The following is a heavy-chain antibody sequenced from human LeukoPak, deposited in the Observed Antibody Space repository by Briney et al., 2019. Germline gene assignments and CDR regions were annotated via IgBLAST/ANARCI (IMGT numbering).Heavy chain of an antibody. J-gene: IGHJ4*02. D-gene: IGHD3-9*01. CDR3: AAWADILTGYYPYYFDY. CDR1: GFTFSSYA. CDR2: ISGSGGST. Sequence: GGSLRLSCAASGFTFSSYAMSWVRQAPGKGLEWVSAISGSGGSTYYADSVKGRFTISRDNSKNTLYLQMNSLRAEDTAVYYCAAWADILTGYYPYYFDYWGQGTLVTVSS. V-gene: IGHV3-23*01.